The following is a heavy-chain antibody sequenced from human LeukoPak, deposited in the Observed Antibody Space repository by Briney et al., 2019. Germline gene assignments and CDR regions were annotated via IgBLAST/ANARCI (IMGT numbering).Heavy chain of an antibody. D-gene: IGHD5-18*01. Sequence: PSETLSLTCTVSGGSISSYYWSWIRQPPGKGLEWIGYIYYSGSTNYNPSLKSRVTISVDTSKNQFSLKLSSVTAADTAVYYCARHHTGYSYLGWGQGTLVTVSS. CDR3: ARHHTGYSYLG. V-gene: IGHV4-59*08. CDR1: GGSISSYY. CDR2: IYYSGST. J-gene: IGHJ4*02.